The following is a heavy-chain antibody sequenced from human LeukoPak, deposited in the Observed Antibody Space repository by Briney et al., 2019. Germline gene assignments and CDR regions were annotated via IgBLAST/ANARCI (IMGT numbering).Heavy chain of an antibody. V-gene: IGHV4-61*05. CDR1: GGSISSSSYY. Sequence: SETLSLTCTVSGGSISSSSYYWGWIRQPPGKGLEWIGYIYYSGSTNYNPSLKSRVTISVDTSKNQFSLKLSSVTAADTAVYYCARVEVSYDFWSGYYGPTTGGFQHWGQGTLVTVSS. CDR3: ARVEVSYDFWSGYYGPTTGGFQH. J-gene: IGHJ1*01. D-gene: IGHD3-3*01. CDR2: IYYSGST.